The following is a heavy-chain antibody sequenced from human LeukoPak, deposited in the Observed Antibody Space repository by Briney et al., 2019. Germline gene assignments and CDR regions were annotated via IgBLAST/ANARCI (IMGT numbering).Heavy chain of an antibody. D-gene: IGHD6-13*01. V-gene: IGHV3-30*03. CDR1: GFTFSSYG. Sequence: GGSLRLSCAASGFTFSSYGMHWVRQAPGKGLEWVAHISYDGSNKYYADPVKGRFTISRDNSKNTLYLQMNSLRAEDTAVYYCARGRQLVPRAWYFDLWGRGTLVTVSS. J-gene: IGHJ2*01. CDR2: ISYDGSNK. CDR3: ARGRQLVPRAWYFDL.